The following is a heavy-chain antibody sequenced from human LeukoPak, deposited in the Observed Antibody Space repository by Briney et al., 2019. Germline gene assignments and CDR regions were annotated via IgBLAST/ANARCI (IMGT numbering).Heavy chain of an antibody. CDR1: GFTFSSYA. CDR2: ISASGDST. CDR3: TNSDDYGDY. J-gene: IGHJ4*02. V-gene: IGHV3-23*01. Sequence: GGSLRLSCAASGFTFSSYAMSWVRQAPGKGLEWVSTISASGDSTYFADPVKGRFTISRDDSKNTLYLHMTSLRAEDTAVYYCTNSDDYGDYWGQGTLVTVSS.